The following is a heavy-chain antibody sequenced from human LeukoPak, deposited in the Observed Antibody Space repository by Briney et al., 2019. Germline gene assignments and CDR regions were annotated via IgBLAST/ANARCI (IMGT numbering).Heavy chain of an antibody. CDR2: ISGDGNYI. D-gene: IGHD2-2*01. V-gene: IGHV3-23*01. Sequence: PGGSLRLSCAASGFTFSSYAMAWVRQAPGKGLEWVSSISGDGNYIYYADSVKGRFTISRDNSKNTLYLQMNSLRAEDTAVYYCAKGDLGYRSTTNCNDYWGQGTLVTVSS. CDR3: AKGDLGYRSTTNCNDY. CDR1: GFTFSSYA. J-gene: IGHJ4*02.